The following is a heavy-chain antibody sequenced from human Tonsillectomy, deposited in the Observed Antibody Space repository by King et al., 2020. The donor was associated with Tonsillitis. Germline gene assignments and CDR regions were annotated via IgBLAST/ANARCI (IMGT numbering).Heavy chain of an antibody. V-gene: IGHV4-39*01. CDR2: IYYGGNT. Sequence: QLQESGPGLVKPSETLSLTCTVSGGSISSSSYYWGWIRQPPGKGLEWIGSIYYGGNTYYSPSLKSRVTISVDTSKNQFSLNLTSVTAADTAVYFCARYWKGYSTTTDCSRGNYFDFWGQGTLVSVSS. D-gene: IGHD2-8*01. CDR3: ARYWKGYSTTTDCSRGNYFDF. J-gene: IGHJ4*02. CDR1: GGSISSSSYY.